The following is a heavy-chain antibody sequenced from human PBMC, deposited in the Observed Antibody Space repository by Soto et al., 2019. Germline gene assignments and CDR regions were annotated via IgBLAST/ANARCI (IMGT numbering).Heavy chain of an antibody. V-gene: IGHV1-18*01. CDR1: GFTFTSYA. J-gene: IGHJ5*01. CDR2: ISAYNGNT. Sequence: QVHLVQSGAEVKKPGASVKVSCKASGFTFTSYAITWVRQAPGQGPEWMGWISAYNGNTKYAQNLQGRVNMTTDTPTSAAYMGLGSLTANDTAVYYCARDFAEWPPEGVDSWGHGTLVTVSS. D-gene: IGHD2-8*01. CDR3: ARDFAEWPPEGVDS.